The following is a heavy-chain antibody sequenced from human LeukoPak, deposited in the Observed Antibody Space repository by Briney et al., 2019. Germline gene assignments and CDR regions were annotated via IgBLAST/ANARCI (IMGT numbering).Heavy chain of an antibody. CDR3: ARDRPTTLRYYSFDA. J-gene: IGHJ3*01. CDR2: IYSGGST. Sequence: GGSLRLSCAASGFTVSSNYMSWVRQAPGKGLEWVSVIYSGGSTNYADSVKGRFTISRDNSKNTLYLQMNSLRAEDTAVYYCARDRPTTLRYYSFDAWGQGTMVTVSS. CDR1: GFTVSSNY. D-gene: IGHD3-9*01. V-gene: IGHV3-66*02.